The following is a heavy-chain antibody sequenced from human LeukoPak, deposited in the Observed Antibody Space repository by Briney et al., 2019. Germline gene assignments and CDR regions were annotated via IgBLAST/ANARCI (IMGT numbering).Heavy chain of an antibody. CDR1: GGTFSGYY. J-gene: IGHJ4*02. CDR2: INHSGST. CDR3: AVWFRDRPY. Sequence: PSETLSLTCAVYGGTFSGYYWSWIRQPPGKGLEWIGEINHSGSTNYNPSLKSRVTISVDTSKNQFSLKLSSVTAADTAVYYCAVWFRDRPYWGQGTLVTVSS. D-gene: IGHD3-10*01. V-gene: IGHV4-34*08.